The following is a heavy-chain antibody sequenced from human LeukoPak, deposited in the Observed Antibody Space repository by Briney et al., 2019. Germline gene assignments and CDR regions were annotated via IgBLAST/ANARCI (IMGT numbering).Heavy chain of an antibody. Sequence: SETLSLTCTVSGGSLSSFYWSWIRQPPGKGVECIGDIYYSGSTNYNPSLKSRVTISVDTSKNQFSLKLTSVIAADTAVYYCARVYAGYNGERYVDYWGQGTLVTVSS. CDR1: GGSLSSFY. D-gene: IGHD5-24*01. CDR3: ARVYAGYNGERYVDY. J-gene: IGHJ4*02. V-gene: IGHV4-59*01. CDR2: IYYSGST.